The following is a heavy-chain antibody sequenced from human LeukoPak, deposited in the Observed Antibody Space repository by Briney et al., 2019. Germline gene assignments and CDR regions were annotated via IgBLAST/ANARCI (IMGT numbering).Heavy chain of an antibody. CDR2: IYYSGST. CDR1: GGSISSSSYY. V-gene: IGHV4-39*01. Sequence: SETLSLTCTVSGGSISSSSYYWGWIRQPPGKGLEWIGSIYYSGSTYYNPSLKSRVTISVDTSENQFSLKLSSVTAADTAVYYCARVTLGFLEWFYEGLGAFDIWGQGTMVTVSS. D-gene: IGHD3-3*01. J-gene: IGHJ3*02. CDR3: ARVTLGFLEWFYEGLGAFDI.